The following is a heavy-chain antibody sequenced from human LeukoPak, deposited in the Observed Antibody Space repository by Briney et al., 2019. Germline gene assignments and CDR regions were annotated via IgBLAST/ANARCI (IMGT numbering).Heavy chain of an antibody. CDR3: VRDFRSADY. Sequence: GGSLRLSCAASGFTFSTYCMHWVRQAPGKGPMWVSRICPDGTVTNYANSVKARFIISRDNARNTVYLQMNSLRVEDTAVYYCVRDFRSADYWGQGTLVTVSS. CDR2: ICPDGTVT. CDR1: GFTFSTYC. V-gene: IGHV3-74*01. J-gene: IGHJ4*02.